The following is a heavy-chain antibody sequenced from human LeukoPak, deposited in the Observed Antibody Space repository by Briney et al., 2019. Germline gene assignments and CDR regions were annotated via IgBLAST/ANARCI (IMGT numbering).Heavy chain of an antibody. V-gene: IGHV2-70*17. CDR3: ARMISGTYLDY. Sequence: RKSGPALMKPTQTLTLTCTFSGFSLSTSGMRVSWIRQPPGKALEWLARIDWDDVKFYSISLKPRLTISKDTSKNQVVLTMTNMDPVDTATYYCARMISGTYLDYWGQGTLVTVSS. CDR1: GFSLSTSGMR. D-gene: IGHD1-26*01. J-gene: IGHJ4*02. CDR2: IDWDDVK.